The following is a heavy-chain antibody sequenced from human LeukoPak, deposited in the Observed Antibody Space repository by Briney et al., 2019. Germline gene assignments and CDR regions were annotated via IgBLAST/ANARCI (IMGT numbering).Heavy chain of an antibody. CDR2: ISPSGGST. CDR3: AALSDSSGYSNHY. CDR1: GYTFTSNY. J-gene: IGHJ4*02. D-gene: IGHD3-22*01. Sequence: GASVKVSCKAFGYTFTSNYMHWVRQAPGQGPEWMGVISPSGGSTTYAQKFQGRVTLTRDMSTSTDYLELSSLRSEDTAVYYCAALSDSSGYSNHYWGQGTLVTVSS. V-gene: IGHV1-46*01.